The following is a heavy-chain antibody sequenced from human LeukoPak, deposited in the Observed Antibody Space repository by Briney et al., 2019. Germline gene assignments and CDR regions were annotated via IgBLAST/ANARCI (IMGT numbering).Heavy chain of an antibody. D-gene: IGHD5-12*01. J-gene: IGHJ3*02. CDR2: IYVTGT. Sequence: PSETLSLTCTVSGGSIGTYYWSWIRQSPGKGLEWIGYIYVTGTRYNPSLKSRVSISADTSKNQISLKLSSVTAADTAVYYCARHRGYASPSDSFDIWGQGTMVTVSS. V-gene: IGHV4-59*08. CDR3: ARHRGYASPSDSFDI. CDR1: GGSIGTYY.